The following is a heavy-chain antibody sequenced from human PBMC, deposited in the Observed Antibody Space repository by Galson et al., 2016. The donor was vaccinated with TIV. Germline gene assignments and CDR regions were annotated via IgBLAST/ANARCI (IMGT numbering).Heavy chain of an antibody. CDR1: GFSLSDYG. J-gene: IGHJ5*02. V-gene: IGHV3-33*01. CDR3: ARDKMTTTIFGSGFDP. Sequence: SLRLSCAASGFSLSDYGMHWVRQAPGKGLEWVAVLWHDGKKKYYADSVNGRFTISRDHARKTLHLQMNGLRAEDSAVYYCARDKMTTTIFGSGFDPWGQGTLVTVSS. CDR2: LWHDGKKK. D-gene: IGHD3-3*01.